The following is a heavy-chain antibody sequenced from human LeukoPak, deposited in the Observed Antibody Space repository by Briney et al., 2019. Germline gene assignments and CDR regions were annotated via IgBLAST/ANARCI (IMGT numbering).Heavy chain of an antibody. V-gene: IGHV5-51*01. D-gene: IGHD6-19*01. CDR2: IYPGDSET. CDR1: RSSFSTYW. CDR3: ERGWNYFDY. J-gene: IGHJ4*02. Sequence: PRESPKISHMGSRSSFSTYWSGGGPQISGKGLEWMAIIYPGDSETRYSPTFQGKVNISADKSITTAYLQWSGLKASDTATYYCERGWNYFDYWGQGALVIVSS.